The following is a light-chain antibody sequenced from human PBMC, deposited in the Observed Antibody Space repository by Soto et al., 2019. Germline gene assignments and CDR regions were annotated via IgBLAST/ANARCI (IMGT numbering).Light chain of an antibody. V-gene: IGLV2-14*01. CDR1: SSDVGAYNY. CDR2: EVS. CDR3: SSYTRSSTQV. J-gene: IGLJ1*01. Sequence: QSALTQPASMSGSPGQSITISCTGTSSDVGAYNYVSWYQLHPGKAPKLIISEVSNRPSGVSSRFSGSKSANTASLTISGLQAEDEADYYCSSYTRSSTQVFGTGTKVTVL.